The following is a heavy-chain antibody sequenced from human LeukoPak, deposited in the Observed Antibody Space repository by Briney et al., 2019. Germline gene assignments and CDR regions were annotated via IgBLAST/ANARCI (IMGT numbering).Heavy chain of an antibody. Sequence: GASVKLSCKASGGTFSSYAISWVRQAPGQGLEWMGGIIPIFGTANYAQKFQGRVTITADESTSTAYMELSSLRSEDTAVYYCARDFQRYCSSTSCPGTPYYYMDVWGKGTTVTISS. V-gene: IGHV1-69*13. CDR3: ARDFQRYCSSTSCPGTPYYYMDV. D-gene: IGHD2-2*01. CDR2: IIPIFGTA. CDR1: GGTFSSYA. J-gene: IGHJ6*03.